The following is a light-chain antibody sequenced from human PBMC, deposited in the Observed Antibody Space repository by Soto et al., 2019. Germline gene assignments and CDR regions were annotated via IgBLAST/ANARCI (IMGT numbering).Light chain of an antibody. Sequence: QSALTQPASVSGSPGQSITISCTGTSSDVGGYNYVSWYQQHPGKAPKLMIYEVSTRPSGISSRFSGSKSVNTASLTISGLQAEDEADYFCSSYTSSTTIVFGTGTKV. J-gene: IGLJ1*01. CDR2: EVS. CDR1: SSDVGGYNY. CDR3: SSYTSSTTIV. V-gene: IGLV2-14*01.